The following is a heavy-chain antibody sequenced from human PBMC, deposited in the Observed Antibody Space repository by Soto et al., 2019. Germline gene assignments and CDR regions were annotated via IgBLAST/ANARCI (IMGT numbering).Heavy chain of an antibody. CDR1: GFTFSTYG. CDR2: IWYDGSSK. D-gene: IGHD1-26*01. CDR3: ARGRSYLMRGSYIDY. J-gene: IGHJ4*02. V-gene: IGHV3-33*01. Sequence: QVQLVESGGGVVQPGRSLRLSCAASGFTFSTYGVHWVRQAPAKGLEWVAVIWYDGSSKYYADSVKGRFTISSDNSKDTPNLQHNSLRAEDTALYYCARGRSYLMRGSYIDYRGQGTLVTVSS.